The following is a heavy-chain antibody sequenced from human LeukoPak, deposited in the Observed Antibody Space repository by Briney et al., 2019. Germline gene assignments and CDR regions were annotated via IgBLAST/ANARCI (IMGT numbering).Heavy chain of an antibody. J-gene: IGHJ5*02. CDR3: AKDVRRCNGGCT. D-gene: IGHD2-8*01. Sequence: GGSLRLSCAASGFSFSTYSFSWVRQAPGKGLEWVSGICASGGDTYYADSVKGRFIISRDNSKNTLSLQMNSLRVEDTAIYYCAKDVRRCNGGCTWGQGTLVTVSS. V-gene: IGHV3-23*01. CDR1: GFSFSTYS. CDR2: ICASGGDT.